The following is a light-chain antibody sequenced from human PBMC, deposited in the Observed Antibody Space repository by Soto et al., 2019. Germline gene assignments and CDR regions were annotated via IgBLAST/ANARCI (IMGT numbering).Light chain of an antibody. V-gene: IGLV1-44*01. CDR2: RSD. J-gene: IGLJ2*01. Sequence: QSVLTQSPSASGTPGQRVIIACSGSSSNIGSNHVNWYRHLPGAAPKLLIFRSDQRPSGVPDRFSGSKSGTTASLAISGLQSGDEADYYCAASDDSRYGVVFGGGTKLTVL. CDR3: AASDDSRYGVV. CDR1: SSNIGSNH.